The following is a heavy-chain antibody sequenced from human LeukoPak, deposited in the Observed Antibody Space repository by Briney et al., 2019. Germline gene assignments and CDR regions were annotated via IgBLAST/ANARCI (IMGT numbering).Heavy chain of an antibody. CDR3: ARALSNYDSSGYSPGYYFDY. CDR2: IYYSGST. J-gene: IGHJ4*02. V-gene: IGHV4-30-4*08. Sequence: SETLSLTCAVYGGSFSGYYWSWIRQPPGKGLEWMGYIYYSGSTYYNPSLKSRVTISVDTSKNQFSLKLSSVTAADTAVYYCARALSNYDSSGYSPGYYFDYWGQGTLVTVSS. CDR1: GGSFSGYY. D-gene: IGHD3-22*01.